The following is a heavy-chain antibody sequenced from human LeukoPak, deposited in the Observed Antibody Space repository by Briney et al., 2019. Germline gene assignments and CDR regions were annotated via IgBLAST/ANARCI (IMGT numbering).Heavy chain of an antibody. CDR1: GFTFSSYS. V-gene: IGHV3-48*02. CDR2: ISSSSSTI. J-gene: IGHJ4*02. Sequence: GGSLRLSCAASGFTFSSYSMNWVRQAPGKGLEWVSYISSSSSTIYYADSVKGRFTISRDNAKNSLYLQMNSLRDEDTAVYYCARVLVSNRIAAAGPPGYWGQGTLVTVSS. D-gene: IGHD6-13*01. CDR3: ARVLVSNRIAAAGPPGY.